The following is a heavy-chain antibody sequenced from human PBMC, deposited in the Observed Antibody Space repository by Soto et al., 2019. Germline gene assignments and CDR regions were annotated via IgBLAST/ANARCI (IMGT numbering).Heavy chain of an antibody. CDR2: IYPGDSDT. CDR3: ARQDGGYSYGYPFFYYYGMDV. J-gene: IGHJ6*02. V-gene: IGHV5-51*01. CDR1: GYSFTSYW. Sequence: SGESLKISCKGSGYSFTSYWIGWVRQMPGKGLEWMGIIYPGDSDTRYSPSFQGQVTISADKSISTAYLQWSSLKASDTAMYYCARQDGGYSYGYPFFYYYGMDVWGQGTTVTVSS. D-gene: IGHD5-18*01.